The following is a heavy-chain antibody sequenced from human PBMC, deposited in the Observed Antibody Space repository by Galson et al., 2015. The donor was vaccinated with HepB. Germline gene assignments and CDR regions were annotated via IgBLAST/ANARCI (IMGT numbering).Heavy chain of an antibody. Sequence: SLRLSCAASGFTFSSYAMHWVRQAPGKGLEWVAVISYDGSNKYYADSVKGRFTISRDNSKNTLYLQMNSLRAEDTAVYYCARFSGRDGYNFGGDWGQGTLVTVSS. J-gene: IGHJ4*02. CDR3: ARFSGRDGYNFGGD. CDR2: ISYDGSNK. V-gene: IGHV3-30*04. CDR1: GFTFSSYA. D-gene: IGHD5-24*01.